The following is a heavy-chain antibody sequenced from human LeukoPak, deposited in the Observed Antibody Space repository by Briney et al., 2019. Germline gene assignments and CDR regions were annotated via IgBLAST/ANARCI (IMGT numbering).Heavy chain of an antibody. CDR2: IYYSGST. CDR3: ARGVYGSGSYSRFDP. CDR1: GVSISSYY. J-gene: IGHJ5*02. D-gene: IGHD3-10*01. V-gene: IGHV4-59*01. Sequence: SETLSLTCTVSGVSISSYYWSWIRQPPGKGLEWVGYIYYSGSTNYNPSLKSRVTISVDTSKTQFSLKLSSVTAADTAVYYCARGVYGSGSYSRFDPWGQGTLVTVSS.